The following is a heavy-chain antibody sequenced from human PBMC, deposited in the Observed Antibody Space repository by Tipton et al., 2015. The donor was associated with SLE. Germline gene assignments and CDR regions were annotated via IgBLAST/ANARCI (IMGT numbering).Heavy chain of an antibody. V-gene: IGHV4-4*02. CDR2: IYYSGST. J-gene: IGHJ4*02. CDR1: GGSISSNYW. Sequence: LSLTCAVSGGSISSNYWWGWVRQPPGKGLEWIGEIYYSGSTNYNPSLKSRVTISVDKSKNQFSLKLRSVTAADTAVYYCARRNYGYFFDYWGQGTLVTVSS. D-gene: IGHD5-18*01. CDR3: ARRNYGYFFDY.